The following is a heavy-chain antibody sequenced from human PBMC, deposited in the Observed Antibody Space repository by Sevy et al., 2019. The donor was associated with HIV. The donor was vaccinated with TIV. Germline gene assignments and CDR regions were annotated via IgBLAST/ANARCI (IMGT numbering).Heavy chain of an antibody. CDR1: GFTFSTHW. Sequence: GGSLRLSCAASGFTFSTHWMHWVRQVPGKWPFWVSRVNSVGRITNYADFVKGRFTISIDNAKNILYLQMNSLKAEVTAMYYCARDRTALIDYWGSGTLVTVSS. CDR3: ARDRTALIDY. D-gene: IGHD5-18*01. CDR2: VNSVGRIT. V-gene: IGHV3-74*01. J-gene: IGHJ4*02.